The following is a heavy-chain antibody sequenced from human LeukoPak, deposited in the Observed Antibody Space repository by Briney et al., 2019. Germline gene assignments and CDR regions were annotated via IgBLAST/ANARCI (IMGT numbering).Heavy chain of an antibody. D-gene: IGHD6-13*01. CDR2: IYYSGST. V-gene: IGHV4-59*01. CDR3: ARAYSSSWYRPEYFQH. J-gene: IGHJ1*01. Sequence: SSETLSLTCTVSGGSISSYYWSWIRQPPGKGLEWIGYIYYSGSTDYNPSLKSRVTISVDTSKNQFSLKLSSVTAADTAVYYCARAYSSSWYRPEYFQHWGQGTLVTVSS. CDR1: GGSISSYY.